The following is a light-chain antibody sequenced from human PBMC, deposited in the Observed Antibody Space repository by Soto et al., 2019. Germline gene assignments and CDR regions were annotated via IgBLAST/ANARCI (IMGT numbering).Light chain of an antibody. CDR2: GAS. J-gene: IGKJ4*01. CDR3: QQYDNWPPLT. V-gene: IGKV3-15*01. Sequence: EMVMTQSPATLSVSPGERASLSCRASQSVSNKLAWYQQKPGQAPRLLIFGASNRATGIPARFSGSGSGTDFTLTISSLQSEDFAVYYCQQYDNWPPLTFGGGTKVDIK. CDR1: QSVSNK.